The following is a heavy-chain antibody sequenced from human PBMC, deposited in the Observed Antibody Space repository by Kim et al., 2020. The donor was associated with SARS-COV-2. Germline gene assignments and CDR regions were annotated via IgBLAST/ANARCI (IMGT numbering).Heavy chain of an antibody. CDR1: GFTVSSNY. V-gene: IGHV3-53*01. CDR3: ARVVGDYDYWYFDL. J-gene: IGHJ2*01. D-gene: IGHD4-17*01. CDR2: IYSGGST. Sequence: GGSLRLSCAASGFTVSSNYMSWVRQAPGKGLEWVSVIYSGGSTYYADSVKGRFTISRDNSKNTLYLQMNSLRAEDTAVYYCARVVGDYDYWYFDLWGRGTLVTVSS.